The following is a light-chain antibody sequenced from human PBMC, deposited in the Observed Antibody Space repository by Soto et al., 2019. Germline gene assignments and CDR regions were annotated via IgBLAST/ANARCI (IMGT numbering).Light chain of an antibody. J-gene: IGKJ3*01. Sequence: VVLTQSPATLSLSPGERATLSCRASRHVYINALAWYQQKPGRTPTLLIFGASTRATDIPDRFSGTGSWTDFSLTINGVEPEDSAVYYCQQYGASPFTFGPGTRLDI. CDR3: QQYGASPFT. V-gene: IGKV3-20*01. CDR1: RHVYINA. CDR2: GAS.